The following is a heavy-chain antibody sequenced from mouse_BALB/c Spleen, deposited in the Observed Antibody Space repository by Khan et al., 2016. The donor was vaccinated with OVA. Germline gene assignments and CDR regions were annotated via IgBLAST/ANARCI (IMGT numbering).Heavy chain of an antibody. V-gene: IGHV3-2*02. J-gene: IGHJ2*01. CDR2: IRYSGNT. D-gene: IGHD3-2*02. CDR1: GYSITSDYA. CDR3: ARIQGGDFDY. Sequence: VQLKESGPGLVKPSQSLSLTCTVTGYSITSDYARNWIRQFPGNKLEWMGYIRYSGNTKYNPSLKSRISITRDTSTNQFFLQLNFVTIEDTATYYCARIQGGDFDYWGQGTTLTVSS.